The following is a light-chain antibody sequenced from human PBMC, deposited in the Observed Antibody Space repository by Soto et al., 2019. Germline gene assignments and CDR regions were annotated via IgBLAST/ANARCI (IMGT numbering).Light chain of an antibody. V-gene: IGKV4-1*01. J-gene: IGKJ2*01. Sequence: DIVMTQSPDSLAVSLGEGATINCKSSQSVLYNSNNKNYLAWYQQKPGQPPKLLIYWASTRESGVPDRFSGSGSGTDFTLTISSLQAEDVAVYYCQHYYSTPYTFGQGTKLEIK. CDR2: WAS. CDR3: QHYYSTPYT. CDR1: QSVLYNSNNKNY.